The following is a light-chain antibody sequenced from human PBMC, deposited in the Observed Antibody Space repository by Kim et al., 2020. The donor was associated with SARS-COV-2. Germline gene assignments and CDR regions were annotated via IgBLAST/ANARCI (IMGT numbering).Light chain of an antibody. Sequence: SLSPGERATLSCRASQSVSSYLAWYQQKPGQAPRLLIYDASNRATVIPARFSGSGSGTDFTLTISSLEPEDFAVYYCQQRSNWPSFGGGTKVDIK. CDR1: QSVSSY. CDR3: QQRSNWPS. V-gene: IGKV3-11*01. J-gene: IGKJ4*01. CDR2: DAS.